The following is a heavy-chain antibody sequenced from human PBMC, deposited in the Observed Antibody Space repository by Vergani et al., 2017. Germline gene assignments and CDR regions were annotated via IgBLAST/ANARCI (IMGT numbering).Heavy chain of an antibody. Sequence: QLQLQESGPGLVKPSETLSLTCTVSGGSISSSSYYWGWIRQPPGKGLEWIGSIYYSGSTYYNPSLKSRVTISVDTSKNQFSLKLSSVTAADTAVYYCARGPYSSWIVAYYFDYWGQGTLVTVSS. CDR2: IYYSGST. D-gene: IGHD6-6*01. CDR1: GGSISSSSYY. V-gene: IGHV4-39*07. CDR3: ARGPYSSWIVAYYFDY. J-gene: IGHJ4*02.